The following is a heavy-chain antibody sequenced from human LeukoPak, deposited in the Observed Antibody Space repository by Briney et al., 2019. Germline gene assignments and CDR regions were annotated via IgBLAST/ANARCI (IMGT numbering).Heavy chain of an antibody. CDR1: GFTFISYA. CDR2: ISGSGGST. V-gene: IGHV3-23*01. D-gene: IGHD6-6*01. J-gene: IGHJ6*03. Sequence: GGSLRLSCAASGFTFISYAMSWVRQAPGKGLEWVSAISGSGGSTYCADSVKGRFTISRDNSKNTLYLQMNSLRAEDTAVYYCAKWAARRGYYYMDVWGKGTTVTVSS. CDR3: AKWAARRGYYYMDV.